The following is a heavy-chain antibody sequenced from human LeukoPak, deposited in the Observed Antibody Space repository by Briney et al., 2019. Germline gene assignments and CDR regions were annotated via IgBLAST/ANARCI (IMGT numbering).Heavy chain of an antibody. CDR3: ARLGYCSSGVCYTSAFDY. CDR1: GYSFTTYW. D-gene: IGHD2-8*01. V-gene: IGHV5-51*01. CDR2: IHSVDSDT. Sequence: GESLKISCKASGYSFTTYWIGWVRPLPGKGLEWMGIIHSVDSDTRYSPSFEGQVTISADESITTAYLQWSSLKASDTAMYYCARLGYCSSGVCYTSAFDYWGQGTLVTVAS. J-gene: IGHJ4*02.